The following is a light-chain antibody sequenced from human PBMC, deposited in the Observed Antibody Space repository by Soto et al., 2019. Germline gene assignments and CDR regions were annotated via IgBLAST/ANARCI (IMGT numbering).Light chain of an antibody. CDR3: QQYGSSYT. Sequence: ENVLTQSPGTLSLSPGERVTLSCRASQSVSSSYLAWYQQKSGQAPRLLVYGASIRAIGIPDRFSGSGSGTDFTLTISGLEPDAFAVYYCQQYGSSYTFGQRTKLEIK. CDR1: QSVSSSY. CDR2: GAS. V-gene: IGKV3-20*01. J-gene: IGKJ2*01.